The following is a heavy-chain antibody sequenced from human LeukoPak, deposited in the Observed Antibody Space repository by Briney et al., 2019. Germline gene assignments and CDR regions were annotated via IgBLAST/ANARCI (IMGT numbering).Heavy chain of an antibody. CDR3: AKDPFARYNKGYTFDY. D-gene: IGHD5-24*01. CDR1: GSTFSNYG. J-gene: IGHJ4*02. V-gene: IGHV3-30*18. CDR2: ISYDGKNK. Sequence: PGGSLRLSCAASGSTFSNYGMHWVRQAPGKGLEWVAVISYDGKNKEYSDSVKGRFTISRDNSKNTVSLEMNSLRGEDTAVYYCAKDPFARYNKGYTFDYWGQGILVSVSS.